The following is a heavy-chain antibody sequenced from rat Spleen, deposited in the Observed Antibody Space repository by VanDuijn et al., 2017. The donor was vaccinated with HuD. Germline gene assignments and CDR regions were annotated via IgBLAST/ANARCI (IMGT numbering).Heavy chain of an antibody. J-gene: IGHJ4*01. Sequence: EVQLVESGGGLVQPGGSLKLSCVASGFTFNKYWMTWIRQAPGKGLEWIATITHTDYNTYYPDSVKGRFTISRDNAKTTLYLQMNSLRSEDTATYYCARHGRGKTTYYDVMDAWGQGASVTVSS. D-gene: IGHD4-5*01. V-gene: IGHV5-31*01. CDR2: ITHTDYNT. CDR3: ARHGRGKTTYYDVMDA. CDR1: GFTFNKYW.